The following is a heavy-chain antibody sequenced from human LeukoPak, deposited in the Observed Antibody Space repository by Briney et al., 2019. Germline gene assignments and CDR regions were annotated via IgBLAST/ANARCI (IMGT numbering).Heavy chain of an antibody. CDR1: GYTFTSYG. D-gene: IGHD5-12*01. CDR3: ARSRVATVSSDY. Sequence: GASVKVSCKASGYTFTSYGISWVRQAPGQGLEWIGWISAYNGNTNYAQKLQGRVTMTTDTSTSTAYMELRSLRSNDTAVYYCARSRVATVSSDYWGQGTLVTVSS. CDR2: ISAYNGNT. V-gene: IGHV1-18*01. J-gene: IGHJ4*02.